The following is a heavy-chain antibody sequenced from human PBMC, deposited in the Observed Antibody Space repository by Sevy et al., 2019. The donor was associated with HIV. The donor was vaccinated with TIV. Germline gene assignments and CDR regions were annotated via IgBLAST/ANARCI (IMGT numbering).Heavy chain of an antibody. Sequence: GGSLRLSCAASGFTFSKYWMSWVRQAPGKGLEWVANIKPDGGDKYYVGSLKGRFTIYRDNAKNSLYLEMNNLRAEDTAAYYCARVIDYGELGNWFDPWGQGTLVTVSS. D-gene: IGHD4-17*01. CDR3: ARVIDYGELGNWFDP. J-gene: IGHJ5*02. V-gene: IGHV3-7*01. CDR2: IKPDGGDK. CDR1: GFTFSKYW.